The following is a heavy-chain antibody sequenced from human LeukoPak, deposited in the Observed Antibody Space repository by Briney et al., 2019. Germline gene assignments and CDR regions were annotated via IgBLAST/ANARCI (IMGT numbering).Heavy chain of an antibody. CDR3: ARQLGYCSDGNCYFDY. J-gene: IGHJ4*02. D-gene: IGHD2-15*01. Sequence: HPGGSLRLSCAASGFTFSSYAMSWVRQAPGKGLEWVSAISGSGGSTYYADSVKGRFTISRDNSKNTLYLQMNSLIAEDTAVYFYARQLGYCSDGNCYFDYWGQGTLVTVS. CDR1: GFTFSSYA. CDR2: ISGSGGST. V-gene: IGHV3-23*01.